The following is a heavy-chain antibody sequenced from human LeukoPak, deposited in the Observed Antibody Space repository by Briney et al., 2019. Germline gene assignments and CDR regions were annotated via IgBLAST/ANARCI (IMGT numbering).Heavy chain of an antibody. V-gene: IGHV3-20*04. CDR3: AKDDGGSYYIYYYYMDV. CDR2: INWNGGRT. J-gene: IGHJ6*03. Sequence: GGSLRLSCAASGFTFDDYGMSWVRQAPGKGLEWVSGINWNGGRTGYADSVKGRFTISRDNSRNTLYLQMNSLRAEDTAVYYCAKDDGGSYYIYYYYMDVWGKGTTVTISS. D-gene: IGHD1-26*01. CDR1: GFTFDDYG.